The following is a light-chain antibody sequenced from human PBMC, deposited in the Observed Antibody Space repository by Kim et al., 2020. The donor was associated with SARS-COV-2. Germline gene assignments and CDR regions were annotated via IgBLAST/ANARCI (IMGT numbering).Light chain of an antibody. CDR2: LNSDGSH. CDR1: SGHSSYA. Sequence: GASVKLTCTLSSGHSSYAIAWHQQQPEKGPRYLMKLNSDGSHSKGDGIPDRFLGSSSGAERYLTISSLQSEDEADYYCQTWGTGIGFGGGTKLTVL. J-gene: IGLJ3*02. CDR3: QTWGTGIG. V-gene: IGLV4-69*01.